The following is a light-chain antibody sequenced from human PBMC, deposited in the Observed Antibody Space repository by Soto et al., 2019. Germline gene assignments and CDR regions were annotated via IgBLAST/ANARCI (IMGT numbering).Light chain of an antibody. V-gene: IGKV3-15*01. CDR1: QSVYSN. Sequence: TLSVSPGERATLSCRASQSVYSNLAWYQQKPGQAPRFLIYGASTRATGIPARFSGSGSGTEFTLTISSLQSEDFAVYYCQQYDNWPLTFGGGTKVDI. CDR3: QQYDNWPLT. J-gene: IGKJ4*01. CDR2: GAS.